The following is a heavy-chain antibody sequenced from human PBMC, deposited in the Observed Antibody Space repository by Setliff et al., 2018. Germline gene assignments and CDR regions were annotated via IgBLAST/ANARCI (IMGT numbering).Heavy chain of an antibody. V-gene: IGHV1-18*01. CDR3: LRLVRYCTKIACQATSGDEV. CDR1: GYTLSNSI. D-gene: IGHD2-8*01. J-gene: IGHJ4*02. Sequence: ASVKVSCKASGYTLSNSILSWVRQAPGQGLEWVGWICAYNGKTYSAQKFQDRVTLTTHTSTNMGYLELRDLRSDDTAVYYCLRLVRYCTKIACQATSGDEVWGLGTLVTVSS. CDR2: ICAYNGKT.